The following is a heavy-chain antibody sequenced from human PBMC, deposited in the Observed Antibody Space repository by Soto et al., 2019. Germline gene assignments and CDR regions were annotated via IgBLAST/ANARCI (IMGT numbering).Heavy chain of an antibody. Sequence: GGSLRLSCAASGFTFSSYSMNRVRQAPGKGLEWVSSISSSSSYIYYADSVKGRFTISRDNAKNSLYLQMNSLRAEDTAVYYCARDREQLLDYYYYGMDVWGQGTTVTVSS. J-gene: IGHJ6*02. CDR3: ARDREQLLDYYYYGMDV. V-gene: IGHV3-21*01. CDR2: ISSSSSYI. D-gene: IGHD6-6*01. CDR1: GFTFSSYS.